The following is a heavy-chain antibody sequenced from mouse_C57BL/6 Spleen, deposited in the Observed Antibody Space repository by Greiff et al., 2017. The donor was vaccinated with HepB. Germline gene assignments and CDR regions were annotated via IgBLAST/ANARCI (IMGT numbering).Heavy chain of an antibody. CDR3: ARPHYYGSSLAWFAY. D-gene: IGHD1-1*01. CDR2: ISSGSSTI. V-gene: IGHV5-17*01. Sequence: VQLKESGGGLVKPGGSLKLSCAASGFTFSDYGMHWVRQAPEKGLEWVAYISSGSSTIYYADTVKGRFTISRDNAKNTLFLQMTSLRSEDTAMYYCARPHYYGSSLAWFAYWGQGTLVTVSA. CDR1: GFTFSDYG. J-gene: IGHJ3*01.